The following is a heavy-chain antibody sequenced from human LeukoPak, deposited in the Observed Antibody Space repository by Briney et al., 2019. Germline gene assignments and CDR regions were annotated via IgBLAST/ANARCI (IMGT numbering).Heavy chain of an antibody. V-gene: IGHV3-9*01. J-gene: IGHJ4*02. Sequence: PGRSLRLSCAASGFTFADYAMPWVRQAPGKGLEWVSGISWNSGSIGYADSVKGRFTISRDNAKNSLYLQMNSLRAEDTALYYCAKDYSYGDYVEDYFDYWGQGTLVTVSS. CDR3: AKDYSYGDYVEDYFDY. D-gene: IGHD4-17*01. CDR1: GFTFADYA. CDR2: ISWNSGSI.